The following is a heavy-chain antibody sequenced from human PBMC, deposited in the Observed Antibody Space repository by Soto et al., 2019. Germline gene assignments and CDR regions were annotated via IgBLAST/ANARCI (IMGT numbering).Heavy chain of an antibody. CDR1: GYTFTGYA. CDR3: ARAVAVAAYFDY. V-gene: IGHV1-3*01. CDR2: INAGNGNT. Sequence: QVKLVQSGAEGKKPGASVKVSCKASGYTFTGYAMHWVRQAPGQRLEWMGWINAGNGNTKYSQKFQGRVTITRDTSESTEYMELSSLRSEDTAVYYCARAVAVAAYFDYWGQGTLVTVSS. D-gene: IGHD6-19*01. J-gene: IGHJ4*02.